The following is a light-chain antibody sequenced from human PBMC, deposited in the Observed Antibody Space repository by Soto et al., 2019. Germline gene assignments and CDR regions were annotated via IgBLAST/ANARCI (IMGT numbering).Light chain of an antibody. V-gene: IGKV3-15*01. J-gene: IGKJ5*01. CDR1: QIVSEY. CDR2: GAS. CDR3: QQYHIWPSIN. Sequence: EVVMTQSPATLSVSPGEIATLSCSASQIVSEYLAWYQQKPGQAPRLLIYGASTRATGIPARFSGSGSGTEFTLTISSLQSEDFAVYYCQQYHIWPSINFGQGTRLEIK.